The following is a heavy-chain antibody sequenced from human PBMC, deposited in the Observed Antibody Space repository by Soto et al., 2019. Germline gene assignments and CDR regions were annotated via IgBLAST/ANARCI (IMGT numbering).Heavy chain of an antibody. CDR2: IYYSGST. V-gene: IGHV4-30-4*01. Sequence: QVQLQESGPGLVKPSQTLSLTCTVSGGSTNSGDYYWSWVRQPPGKGLEWIGYIYYSGSTYYDPSPKRRLTISLDPSKNHFSLNLSSVTAADTAVYYCARVGNGMDVWGQGTTVTVSS. CDR3: ARVGNGMDV. CDR1: GGSTNSGDYY. J-gene: IGHJ6*02.